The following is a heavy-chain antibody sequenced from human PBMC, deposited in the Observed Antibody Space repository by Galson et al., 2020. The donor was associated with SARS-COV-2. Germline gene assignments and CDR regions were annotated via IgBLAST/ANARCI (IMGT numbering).Heavy chain of an antibody. J-gene: IGHJ4*02. CDR1: GFTFSSYG. CDR2: IRYDGSNK. CDR3: AKTYYDSSGYWS. D-gene: IGHD3-22*01. V-gene: IGHV3-30*02. Sequence: GGSLRLSCAASGFTFSSYGMHWVRQAPGKGLEWVAFIRYDGSNKYYDDTVKGRFTISRDNSKNTLYLQMNSLRAADRAVYYCAKTYYDSSGYWSWGQGTLVTVSS.